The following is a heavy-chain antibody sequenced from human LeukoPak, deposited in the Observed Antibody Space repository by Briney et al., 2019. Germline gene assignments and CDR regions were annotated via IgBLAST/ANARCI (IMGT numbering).Heavy chain of an antibody. CDR3: ARSDLRTYGALDN. CDR1: GYTFTSYD. V-gene: IGHV1-8*03. J-gene: IGHJ3*02. Sequence: ASVTVSCKASGYTFTSYDINWVRQATGQGLEWMGWMKPNSGNTGYAQKFQGRVTITRNTSISTVYMELSSLRSEDTAVYYCARSDLRTYGALDNWGQGTMVTVSS. CDR2: MKPNSGNT. D-gene: IGHD4-17*01.